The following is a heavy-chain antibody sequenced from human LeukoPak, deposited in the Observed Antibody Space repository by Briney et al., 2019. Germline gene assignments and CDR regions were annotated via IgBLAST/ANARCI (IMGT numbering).Heavy chain of an antibody. Sequence: ASVKVSCKASGYTFTSYDINWVRQATGQGLEWMGWMNPNSGNTGYAQKFQGRVTMTRNTSISTAYMELSSLRSEDTAVYYCARGLTPGYYYYMDVWGQGTLVTVSS. CDR2: MNPNSGNT. D-gene: IGHD1-1*01. CDR1: GYTFTSYD. V-gene: IGHV1-8*01. CDR3: ARGLTPGYYYYMDV. J-gene: IGHJ6*03.